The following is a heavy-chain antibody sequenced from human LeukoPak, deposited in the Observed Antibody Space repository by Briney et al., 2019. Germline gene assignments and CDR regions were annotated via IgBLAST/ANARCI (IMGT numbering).Heavy chain of an antibody. CDR2: INPNSGGR. Sequence: ASVKVSCKASGYTFTGYYIHWVRQAPGQGLEWMGWINPNSGGRNYAQKFQGRVTMTRDTSTTYMELSRLTSDDTAVYYCARAYSGYEAFDYWGRGTLVTVSS. V-gene: IGHV1-2*02. CDR3: ARAYSGYEAFDY. J-gene: IGHJ4*02. CDR1: GYTFTGYY. D-gene: IGHD5-12*01.